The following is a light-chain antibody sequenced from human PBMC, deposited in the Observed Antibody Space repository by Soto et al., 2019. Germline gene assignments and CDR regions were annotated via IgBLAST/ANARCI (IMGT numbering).Light chain of an antibody. CDR3: QQRSNWPIT. Sequence: EIVVTQSPATLSLSPGEKATLSCRTSQSVISYFAWYQQKPGRAPRLLIYDASSRATGIPARFIGSGSGTDFTLTISSLEPEDFAVYYCQQRSNWPITFGQGTRLEIK. CDR2: DAS. J-gene: IGKJ5*01. V-gene: IGKV3-11*01. CDR1: QSVISY.